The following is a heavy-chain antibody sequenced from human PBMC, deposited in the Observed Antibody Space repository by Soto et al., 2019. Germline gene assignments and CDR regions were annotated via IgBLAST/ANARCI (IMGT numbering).Heavy chain of an antibody. V-gene: IGHV1-69*02. CDR1: GGTFSSYT. CDR3: ARSTETEYDYWYFDL. D-gene: IGHD3-3*01. J-gene: IGHJ2*01. Sequence: QVQLVQSGAEVKKPGSSVKVSCKASGGTFSSYTISWVRQAPGQGLEWMGRIIPILGIANYAQKFQGRVTITADKSTSTAYMELSSLRSEDTAVYYCARSTETEYDYWYFDLWGRGTLVTVSS. CDR2: IIPILGIA.